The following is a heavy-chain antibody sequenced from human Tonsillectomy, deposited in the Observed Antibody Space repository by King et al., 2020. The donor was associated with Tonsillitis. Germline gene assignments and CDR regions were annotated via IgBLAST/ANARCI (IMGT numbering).Heavy chain of an antibody. J-gene: IGHJ5*02. CDR1: GYSFTSYW. D-gene: IGHD3-16*02. CDR2: IYPGDSDT. CDR3: ARQGSRSVWGSYRRIWFDP. V-gene: IGHV5-51*01. Sequence: QLVQSGAEVKKPGESLKISCKGSGYSFTSYWIGWVRQMPGKGLEWMGIIYPGDSDTRYSPSFQGQVTISADKSISTAYLQWSSLKASDTAMYYCARQGSRSVWGSYRRIWFDPWGQGTLVTVSS.